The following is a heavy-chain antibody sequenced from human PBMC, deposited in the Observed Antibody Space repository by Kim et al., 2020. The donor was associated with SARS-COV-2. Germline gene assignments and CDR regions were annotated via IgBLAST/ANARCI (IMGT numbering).Heavy chain of an antibody. CDR3: ARSGSGSYLYYFDY. CDR2: ISYDGSNK. V-gene: IGHV3-30*04. D-gene: IGHD3-10*01. CDR1: GFTFSSYA. Sequence: GGSLRLSCAASGFTFSSYAMHWVCQAPGKGLEWVAVISYDGSNKYYADSVKGRFTISRDNSKNTLYLQMNSLRAEDTAVYYCARSGSGSYLYYFDYWGQGTLVTVSS. J-gene: IGHJ4*02.